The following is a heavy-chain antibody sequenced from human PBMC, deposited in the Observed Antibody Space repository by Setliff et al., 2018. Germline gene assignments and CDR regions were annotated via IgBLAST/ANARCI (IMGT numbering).Heavy chain of an antibody. D-gene: IGHD2-2*02. V-gene: IGHV1-3*01. J-gene: IGHJ4*02. Sequence: VKVSCKASGYSFSTYAMHWVRQAPGQRLEWMGWINGGNGNTKYSQKFQGRITITRDTSASTAYMEVSSLRSEDTAVYYCARDREYCSRTSCYIDYWGQGALVTVSS. CDR2: INGGNGNT. CDR1: GYSFSTYA. CDR3: ARDREYCSRTSCYIDY.